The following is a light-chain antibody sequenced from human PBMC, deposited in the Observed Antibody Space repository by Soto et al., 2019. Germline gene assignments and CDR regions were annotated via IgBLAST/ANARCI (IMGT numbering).Light chain of an antibody. CDR2: GAS. CDR3: LHYNNWPLT. J-gene: IGKJ4*01. V-gene: IGKV3-15*01. CDR1: QSVNSN. Sequence: EIVLTQSPATLSVSPGERATLSCRASQSVNSNLAWYQQKPGQAPRLLIYGASTRATGIPARFSGSGSGTEFTLTISSLQSEDFAVFCCLHYNNWPLTFAGGTKV.